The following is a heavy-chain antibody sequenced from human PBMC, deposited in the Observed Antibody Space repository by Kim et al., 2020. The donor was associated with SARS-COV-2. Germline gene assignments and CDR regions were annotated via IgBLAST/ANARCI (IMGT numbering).Heavy chain of an antibody. Sequence: SVKVSCKASGGTFSSYAISWVRQPPGQGLEWLGGIIPIFGTANYAQKCQGRVTITADESTSTAYMELSSLRSEGTAVYYCEGPRNYYGSGRYFACWGQGTLVTVAS. J-gene: IGHJ4*02. V-gene: IGHV1-69*13. CDR1: GGTFSSYA. CDR3: EGPRNYYGSGRYFAC. D-gene: IGHD3-10*01. CDR2: IIPIFGTA.